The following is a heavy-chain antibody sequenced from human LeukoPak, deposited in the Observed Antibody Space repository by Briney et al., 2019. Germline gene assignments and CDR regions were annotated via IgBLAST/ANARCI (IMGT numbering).Heavy chain of an antibody. CDR2: VHYSGTA. V-gene: IGHV4-59*01. J-gene: IGHJ6*03. D-gene: IGHD3-22*01. Sequence: PSETLSLTCTVSDGSITNYDWSWVRQPPGKGLEFIGHVHYSGTANYNPSLRSRVTISVDTSKNQFSLKLNSVADADTAVYYCARGGYYTLEYYYYMDVWGKGTTVTVSS. CDR1: DGSITNYD. CDR3: ARGGYYTLEYYYYMDV.